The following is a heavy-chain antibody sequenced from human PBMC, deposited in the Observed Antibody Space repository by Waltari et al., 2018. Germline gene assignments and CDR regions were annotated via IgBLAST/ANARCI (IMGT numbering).Heavy chain of an antibody. CDR3: ARRTQQQLVEGSWFDP. V-gene: IGHV5-51*01. CDR2: IYPGDSDT. J-gene: IGHJ5*02. D-gene: IGHD6-13*01. CDR1: GYSFTSYW. Sequence: EVQLVQSGAEVKKPGESLKISCKGSGYSFTSYWIGWVRQMPGKGLEWMGIIYPGDSDTRYSPSFQGQVTISADKSISTAYLQWSSLKASDTAMYYCARRTQQQLVEGSWFDPWGQGTLVTFSS.